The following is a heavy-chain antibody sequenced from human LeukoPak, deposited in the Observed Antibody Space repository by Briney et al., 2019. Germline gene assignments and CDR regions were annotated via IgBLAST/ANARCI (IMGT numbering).Heavy chain of an antibody. D-gene: IGHD3-22*01. Sequence: GGSLRLSCAASGFTFSSYSMNWVRQAPGKGLAWVSYISSSSSTIYYADSVKGRFTISRDNAKNSLYLQMNSLRAEDTAVYYCARNYYDSSGYYYFDYWGQGTLVTVSS. V-gene: IGHV3-48*04. CDR1: GFTFSSYS. CDR2: ISSSSSTI. J-gene: IGHJ4*02. CDR3: ARNYYDSSGYYYFDY.